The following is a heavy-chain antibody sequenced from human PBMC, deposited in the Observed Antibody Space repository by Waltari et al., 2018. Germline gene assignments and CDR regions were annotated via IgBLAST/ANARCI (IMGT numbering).Heavy chain of an antibody. V-gene: IGHV1-69-2*01. Sequence: VQLVQSGAEVKKHGATVKISCKASGYTFTDSYLHWVQQAPGKGLEWMGRVDPEDGETIYAEKFQGRVTITADTSTDTAYMELSSLRSEDTAVYYCATDAFEYNIDAFDIWGQGTMVTVSS. CDR3: ATDAFEYNIDAFDI. D-gene: IGHD1-20*01. CDR1: GYTFTDSY. J-gene: IGHJ3*02. CDR2: VDPEDGET.